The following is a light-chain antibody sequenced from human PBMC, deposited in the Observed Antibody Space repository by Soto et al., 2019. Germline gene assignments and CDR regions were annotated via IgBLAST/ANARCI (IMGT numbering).Light chain of an antibody. V-gene: IGKV3-20*01. CDR1: QSVSSSY. Sequence: EIVLTQSPGTLSLSPGERATLSCRASQSVSSSYLAWYQQKPGQAPRLLIYGASSRATGIPDRFSGCGSGTDFTLTISRLEPEDFAVYYCQQYGSSPPKYTFGQGTKLEIK. J-gene: IGKJ2*01. CDR3: QQYGSSPPKYT. CDR2: GAS.